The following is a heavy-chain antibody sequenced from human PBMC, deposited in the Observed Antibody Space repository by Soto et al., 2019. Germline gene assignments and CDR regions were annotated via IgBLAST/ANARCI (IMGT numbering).Heavy chain of an antibody. Sequence: EVQLLESGGGLVKPGGCLRLSCAGSGCTFSNAWMSWVRRAPGKGLEWVGRIKSDAYGGAIDYAAPVKGRFTISRDDSKNTLFLQMNNLRAEDTDVYSCTTTKGRLKPPPNDFWGQGTPVIVSS. V-gene: IGHV3-15*01. J-gene: IGHJ4*02. D-gene: IGHD2-8*01. CDR3: TTTKGRLKPPPNDF. CDR2: IKSDAYGGAI. CDR1: GCTFSNAW.